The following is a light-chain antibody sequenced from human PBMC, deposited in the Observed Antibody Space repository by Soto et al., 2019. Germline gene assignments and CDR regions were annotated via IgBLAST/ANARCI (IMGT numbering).Light chain of an antibody. J-gene: IGLJ2*01. CDR3: SSYTSSRTYVV. CDR2: DVS. V-gene: IGLV2-14*01. CDR1: SSDVGGYNY. Sequence: QSVLTQPASVSGSPGQSITISCTGTSSDVGGYNYVSWYQQHPGKAPKLMIYDVSNRPSGVSNRFSGSKSGNTASLTISGLQAEDEADYYCSSYTSSRTYVVFGGRTKLTVL.